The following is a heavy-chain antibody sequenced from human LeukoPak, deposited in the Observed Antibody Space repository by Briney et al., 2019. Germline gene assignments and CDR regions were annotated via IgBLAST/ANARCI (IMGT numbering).Heavy chain of an antibody. V-gene: IGHV1-2*02. CDR1: GYTFTGYY. D-gene: IGHD2-21*02. J-gene: IGHJ4*02. CDR3: ARYRIGCGGDCYSLVDY. CDR2: INPNSGGT. Sequence: ASVKVSCKASGYTFTGYYMHWVRQAPGQGLEWMGWINPNSGGTNYAQKFQGRVTMTRDTSISTAYMELSRLRSDDTAVYYCARYRIGCGGDCYSLVDYWGQGTLVTVSS.